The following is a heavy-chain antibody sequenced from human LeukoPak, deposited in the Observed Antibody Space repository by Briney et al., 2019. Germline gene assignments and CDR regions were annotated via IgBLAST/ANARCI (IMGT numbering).Heavy chain of an antibody. V-gene: IGHV3-74*01. J-gene: IGHJ4*02. Sequence: PGGSLRLSCAASGFTFSGYWMHWVRQAPGKGLAWVSVIRSDGSITTYADSVKGRFTISRDTAKNTLYLQMNSLRAEDTAVYYCAREGSNYYDSSGYSLPAPFDYWGQGTLVTVSS. CDR1: GFTFSGYW. D-gene: IGHD3-22*01. CDR3: AREGSNYYDSSGYSLPAPFDY. CDR2: IRSDGSIT.